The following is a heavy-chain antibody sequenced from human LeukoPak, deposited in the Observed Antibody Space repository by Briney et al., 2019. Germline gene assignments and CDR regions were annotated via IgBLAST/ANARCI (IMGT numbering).Heavy chain of an antibody. D-gene: IGHD3-22*01. CDR2: ISYDGSNK. CDR1: GFTFSSYA. CDR3: ARVGGQKTYYYDSSGNPSGYGMDV. J-gene: IGHJ6*02. Sequence: GGSLRLSCAASGFTFSSYAMHWVRQAPGKGLEWVAVISYDGSNKYYADSVKGRFTISRDNSKNTLYLQMNSLRAEDTAVYYCARVGGQKTYYYDSSGNPSGYGMDVWGQETTVTVSS. V-gene: IGHV3-30-3*01.